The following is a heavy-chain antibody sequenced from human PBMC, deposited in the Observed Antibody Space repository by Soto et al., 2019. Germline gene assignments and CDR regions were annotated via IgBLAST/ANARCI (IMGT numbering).Heavy chain of an antibody. J-gene: IGHJ5*02. D-gene: IGHD3-9*01. Sequence: SQTLSLTCAISGDSVSSKTAAWNWIRQSPSRGLEWLGRTYFRSKWYNDYAISVKSRITINPDTSKNQFSLLLNSVTPEDTAVYYCARVSFDHFVHWFDHWGQGTLVTVSS. CDR2: TYFRSKWYN. CDR1: GDSVSSKTAA. CDR3: ARVSFDHFVHWFDH. V-gene: IGHV6-1*01.